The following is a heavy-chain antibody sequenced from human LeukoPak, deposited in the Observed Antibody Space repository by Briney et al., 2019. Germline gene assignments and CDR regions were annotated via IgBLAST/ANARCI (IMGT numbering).Heavy chain of an antibody. CDR3: ARGLTDFDY. J-gene: IGHJ4*02. D-gene: IGHD2-21*02. CDR2: IYYSGST. CDR1: GGSISSSSYY. V-gene: IGHV4-39*07. Sequence: KPSETLSLTCTVSGGSISSSSYYWGWIRQPPGKGLEWIGSIYYSGSTYYNPSLKSRVTISVDTSKNQFSLKLSSVTAADTAVYYCARGLTDFDYWGQGTLVTVSS.